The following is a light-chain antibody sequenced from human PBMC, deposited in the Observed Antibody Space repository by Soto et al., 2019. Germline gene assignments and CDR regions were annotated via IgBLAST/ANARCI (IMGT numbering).Light chain of an antibody. Sequence: DIQMTQSPSTLSASVGGRVTITCRAGHSISSWWAWYQQKPGKAPKLPIYDASNLEAGVTSRFRGSGSGTDFTFTISRLQPEDIATYYCQQYENLPTFGQGTRLEI. CDR2: DAS. CDR1: HSISSW. J-gene: IGKJ5*01. CDR3: QQYENLPT. V-gene: IGKV1-33*01.